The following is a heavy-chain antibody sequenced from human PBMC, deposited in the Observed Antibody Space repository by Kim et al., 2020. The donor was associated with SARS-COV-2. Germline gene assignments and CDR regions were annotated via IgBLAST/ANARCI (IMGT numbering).Heavy chain of an antibody. Sequence: SVKVSCKASGGTFSSYAISWVRQAPGQGLEWMGGIIPIFGTANYAQKFQGRVTITADESTSTAYMELSSLRSEDTAVYYCASILGNWNYEAGWFDPWGQGTLVTVSS. CDR2: IIPIFGTA. D-gene: IGHD1-7*01. CDR3: ASILGNWNYEAGWFDP. J-gene: IGHJ5*02. V-gene: IGHV1-69*13. CDR1: GGTFSSYA.